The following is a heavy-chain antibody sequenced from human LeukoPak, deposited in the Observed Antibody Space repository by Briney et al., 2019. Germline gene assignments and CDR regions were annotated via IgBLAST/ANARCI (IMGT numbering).Heavy chain of an antibody. CDR3: AEDGPRRSSGWLGYFDY. CDR2: IRYDESNT. V-gene: IGHV3-30*02. Sequence: GGSLRLSCAASRFTFSSYSMNWVRQAPGKGLEWVAFIRYDESNTYYADSVKGRFTISRDNSKNTLYLQMNSLRAEDTAVYYCAEDGPRRSSGWLGYFDYWGQGTLVTVSS. J-gene: IGHJ4*02. CDR1: RFTFSSYS. D-gene: IGHD6-19*01.